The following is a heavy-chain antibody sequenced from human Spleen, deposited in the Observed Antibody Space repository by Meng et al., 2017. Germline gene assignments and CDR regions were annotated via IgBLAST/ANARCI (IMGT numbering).Heavy chain of an antibody. V-gene: IGHV3-74*01. CDR2: MNRDGSVT. D-gene: IGHD3-3*01. J-gene: IGHJ5*01. CDR1: GFTLSSHW. Sequence: EVQLVESGGGLVQPGGSLRLSCAATGFTLSSHWMHWVRKVPGEGLQWVSRMNRDGSVTNFAVSLRGRFSISRDNAKNTVYLHMSGLRVEDTAVYYCVRDFGGWSDFWGQGTLVTVSS. CDR3: VRDFGGWSDF.